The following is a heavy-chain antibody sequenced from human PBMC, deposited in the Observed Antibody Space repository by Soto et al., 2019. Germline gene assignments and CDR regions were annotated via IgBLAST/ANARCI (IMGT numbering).Heavy chain of an antibody. Sequence: QVQLQESGPGLVKPSQTLSLTCTVSGGSISSGDYYWSWIRQPPGKGLEWIGYIYYSGSTYYNPSLESRVTISVDTSKNQFSLKLSSVTAADTAVYYCASLPTIPGGYFDYYYYGMDVWGQGTTVTVSS. J-gene: IGHJ6*02. CDR1: GGSISSGDYY. V-gene: IGHV4-30-4*01. D-gene: IGHD3-9*01. CDR2: IYYSGST. CDR3: ASLPTIPGGYFDYYYYGMDV.